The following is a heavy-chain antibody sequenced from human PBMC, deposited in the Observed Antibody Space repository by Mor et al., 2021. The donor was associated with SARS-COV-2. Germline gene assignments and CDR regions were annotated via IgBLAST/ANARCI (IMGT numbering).Heavy chain of an antibody. V-gene: IGHV4-30-2*04. CDR3: ARAYNWNYVGWFDP. D-gene: IGHD1-7*01. Sequence: KSRVTISVDTSKNQFSLKLSSVTAADTAVYYCARAYNWNYVGWFDPWGQGTLVTVSS. J-gene: IGHJ5*02.